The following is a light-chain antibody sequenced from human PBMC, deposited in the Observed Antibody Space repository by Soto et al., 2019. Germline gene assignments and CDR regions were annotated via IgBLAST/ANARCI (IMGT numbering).Light chain of an antibody. CDR2: NNL. Sequence: QSVLTQPPSVSGAPGQRVTISCTGSSSNFGAGYEVHWYKQVPGAAPTLVIFNNLNRPSGVPERFSGSKSGTSASLVISGLQAEDEAYYYCQSFDSSLRVYVFGSGTKATVL. J-gene: IGLJ1*01. CDR1: SSNFGAGYE. V-gene: IGLV1-40*01. CDR3: QSFDSSLRVYV.